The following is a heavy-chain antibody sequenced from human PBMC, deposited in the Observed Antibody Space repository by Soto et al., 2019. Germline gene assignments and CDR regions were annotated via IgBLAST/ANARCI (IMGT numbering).Heavy chain of an antibody. V-gene: IGHV4-30-2*05. CDR1: GGSISNAAYS. J-gene: IGHJ4*02. D-gene: IGHD2-15*01. CDR3: ARLDCSGGSCYWGFDY. CDR2: IYPSGMP. Sequence: SETLSLTCTVSGGSISNAAYSWSWIRQPPGKGLKWVGYIYPSGMPFYNPSLRSRVTISVDTSKNQFSLKLSSVTAADTAVYYCARLDCSGGSCYWGFDYWGQGTLVTVSS.